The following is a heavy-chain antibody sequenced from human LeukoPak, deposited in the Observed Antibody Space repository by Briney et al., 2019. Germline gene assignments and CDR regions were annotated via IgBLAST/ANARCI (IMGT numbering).Heavy chain of an antibody. J-gene: IGHJ5*02. CDR3: ARSFGPCSNDLPFDP. Sequence: ASVKVSCKASGYTFTSYDINWVRQATGQGLEWMGWMNPNSGNTGYAQKFQGRVTMTRNTSISTAYMELSSLRSEDTAVYYCARSFGPCSNDLPFDPWGQGTLVTVSS. V-gene: IGHV1-8*01. D-gene: IGHD4-11*01. CDR2: MNPNSGNT. CDR1: GYTFTSYD.